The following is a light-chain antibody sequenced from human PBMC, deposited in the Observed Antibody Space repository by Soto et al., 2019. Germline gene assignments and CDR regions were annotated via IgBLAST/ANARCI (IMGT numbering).Light chain of an antibody. V-gene: IGKV1-5*03. CDR1: QSIGDL. CDR3: QQYSSYWT. J-gene: IGKJ1*01. Sequence: DIQMTQSPSTLSASVEDRVTITCRASQSIGDLLAWYQQKPGEAPKVLIYKASYLESGVPSRFSGSGSGTEFSLTISSLQPGDSATYHCQQYSSYWTFGQGTKVDI. CDR2: KAS.